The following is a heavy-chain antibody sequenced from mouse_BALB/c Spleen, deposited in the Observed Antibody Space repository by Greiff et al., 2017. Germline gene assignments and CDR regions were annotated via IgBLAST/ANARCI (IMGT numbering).Heavy chain of an antibody. J-gene: IGHJ1*01. CDR1: GYAFSSYW. D-gene: IGHD1-1*01. CDR3: ARWITTTGYWYFDV. CDR2: IYPGDGDT. V-gene: IGHV1-80*01. Sequence: QVQLQQSGAELVRPGSSVKISCKASGYAFSSYWMNWVKQRPGQGLEWIGQIYPGDGDTNYNGKFKGKATLTADKSSSTAYMQLSSLTSEDSAVYFCARWITTTGYWYFDVWGAGTTVTVSA.